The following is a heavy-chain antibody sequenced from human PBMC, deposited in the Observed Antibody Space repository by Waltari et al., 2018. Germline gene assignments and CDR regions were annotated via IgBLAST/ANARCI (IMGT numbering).Heavy chain of an antibody. CDR1: GFTFSRYS. Sequence: EVQLVESGGGLVQPGGSLRLSCAASGFTFSRYSMNWVRQAPGKGLEWVSYISSSSSTIYYADSVKGRFTISRDNAKNSLYLQMNSLRAEDTAVYYCAREGLGIQTPVDYWGQGTLVTVSS. CDR2: ISSSSSTI. J-gene: IGHJ4*02. D-gene: IGHD7-27*01. CDR3: AREGLGIQTPVDY. V-gene: IGHV3-48*01.